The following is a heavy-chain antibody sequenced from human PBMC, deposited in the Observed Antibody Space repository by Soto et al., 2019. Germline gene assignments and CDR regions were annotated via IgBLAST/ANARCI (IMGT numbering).Heavy chain of an antibody. CDR1: GDTFTEYY. CDR2: VNPSGGHT. J-gene: IGHJ4*02. V-gene: IGHV1-46*01. D-gene: IGHD2-21*02. Sequence: QVQLMQSGAEVKKPGASVKVSCKASGDTFTEYYIHWVRQAPGQGLEWMGTVNPSGGHTTYAQHFLGRVTMTRDTYNSTLYMELTSLTSEDTAVYYCARGGHVVVVTAALGYWGQGTLVTVSS. CDR3: ARGGHVVVVTAALGY.